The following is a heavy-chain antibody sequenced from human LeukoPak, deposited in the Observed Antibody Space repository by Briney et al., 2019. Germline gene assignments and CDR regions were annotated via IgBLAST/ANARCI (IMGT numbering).Heavy chain of an antibody. D-gene: IGHD2-2*01. Sequence: SETLSLTCTVSGGSISSSSYYWGWIRQPPGKGLEWIGSIYYSGSTYYNPSLKSRVTISVDTSKNQFSLKVSSVTAADTAVYYCARHPAAMLGHNWFDPWGQGTLVTVSS. CDR1: GGSISSSSYY. CDR2: IYYSGST. V-gene: IGHV4-39*07. CDR3: ARHPAAMLGHNWFDP. J-gene: IGHJ5*02.